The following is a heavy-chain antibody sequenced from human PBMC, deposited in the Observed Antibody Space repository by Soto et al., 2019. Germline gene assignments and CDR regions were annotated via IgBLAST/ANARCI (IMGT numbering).Heavy chain of an antibody. Sequence: PSETLSLTCTVSGASISSYYWSWIRQPPGKGLEWIGYIYDSGNTNYNPSLKSRVTISVDTSKNQFSLKLSSVTAADTAVYYCASYTEYNYGSRFDFWGQGSLVTVS. CDR1: GASISSYY. D-gene: IGHD5-18*01. CDR3: ASYTEYNYGSRFDF. J-gene: IGHJ4*02. CDR2: IYDSGNT. V-gene: IGHV4-59*01.